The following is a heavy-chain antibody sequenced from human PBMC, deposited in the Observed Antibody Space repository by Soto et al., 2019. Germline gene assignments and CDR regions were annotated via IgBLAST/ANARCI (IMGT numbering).Heavy chain of an antibody. CDR2: IYYSGST. V-gene: IGHV4-61*01. D-gene: IGHD3-22*01. J-gene: IGHJ5*02. CDR1: GGSVSSGSYY. Sequence: QVQLQESGPGLVKPSETLSLTCTVSGGSVSSGSYYWSWIRQPPGKGLEWIGYIYYSGSTNYNPSLKRRVTISVDTSKIQFALKLSSVTAADTAVYYCARDLRYYDSSGYYGAVWFDPWGQGTLVTVSS. CDR3: ARDLRYYDSSGYYGAVWFDP.